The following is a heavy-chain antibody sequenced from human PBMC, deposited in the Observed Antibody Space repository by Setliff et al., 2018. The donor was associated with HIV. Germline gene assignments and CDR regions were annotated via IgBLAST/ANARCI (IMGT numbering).Heavy chain of an antibody. CDR3: AKDPRGSMVRGLINYFDP. CDR2: IYSDGSS. Sequence: GGSLRLSCAASGFTVSRFYMSWVRQAPGKGLEWVSVIYSDGSSYYADSVRGRFTISRDNYKNTLYLQMDSLRAQDTAIYYCAKDPRGSMVRGLINYFDPWGQGTLVTVSS. J-gene: IGHJ5*02. CDR1: GFTVSRFY. V-gene: IGHV3-53*01. D-gene: IGHD3-10*01.